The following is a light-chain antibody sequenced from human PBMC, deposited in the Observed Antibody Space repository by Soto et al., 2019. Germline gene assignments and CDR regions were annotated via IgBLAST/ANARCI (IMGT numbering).Light chain of an antibody. CDR2: EIN. Sequence: ALAQPPSASWSPGQSVTISCTGTSSDVGAYDYVSWYQQHPGKAPKLMIYEINKRPSGVPDRFSGSKSGNTASLTVSGLQAEDEADYYCSSFAGSNNFPYVFGTGTKVTVL. CDR3: SSFAGSNNFPYV. V-gene: IGLV2-8*01. CDR1: SSDVGAYDY. J-gene: IGLJ1*01.